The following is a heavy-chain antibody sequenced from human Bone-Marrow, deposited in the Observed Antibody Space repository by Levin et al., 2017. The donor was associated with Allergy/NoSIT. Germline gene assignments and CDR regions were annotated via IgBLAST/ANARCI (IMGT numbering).Heavy chain of an antibody. Sequence: GSLRLSCAVYGGSFNNYYWSWIRQPPGKGLEWIGEINHSGSTNYNPSLKSRVTISVDTSKNQFSLNLSSATAADTAMYYCASRGYCSGGTCYIAEYFQHWGQGTLITVSS. J-gene: IGHJ1*01. CDR2: INHSGST. D-gene: IGHD2-15*01. CDR3: ASRGYCSGGTCYIAEYFQH. CDR1: GGSFNNYY. V-gene: IGHV4-34*01.